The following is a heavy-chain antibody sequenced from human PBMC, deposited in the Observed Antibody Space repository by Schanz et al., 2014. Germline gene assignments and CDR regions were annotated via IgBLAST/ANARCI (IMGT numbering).Heavy chain of an antibody. Sequence: QVQLVQSGAEVKKPGSPVKVSCKSSGGTFSSYAISWVRQAPGQGLEWMGKIIPSLGLAKYEQKFQDKVTITADTSTTTAYMELSSLTSEDTAVHYCARGRGFYDYWGQGTLVTVSS. CDR3: ARGRGFYDY. D-gene: IGHD3-10*01. V-gene: IGHV1-69*02. CDR1: GGTFSSYA. J-gene: IGHJ4*02. CDR2: IIPSLGLA.